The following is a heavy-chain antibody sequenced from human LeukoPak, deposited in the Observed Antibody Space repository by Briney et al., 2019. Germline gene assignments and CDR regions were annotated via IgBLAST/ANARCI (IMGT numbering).Heavy chain of an antibody. J-gene: IGHJ4*02. Sequence: PGGSLRLSCAASGFTFSSCAMSWVRQAPGKGLEWVSAISSGGGSAYSADSVKGRFTISGDSSKNTLYLQMNSLRAEDTAVYYCARDYYDILTANRQTKSSYFDYWGQGTLVTVSS. CDR3: ARDYYDILTANRQTKSSYFDY. V-gene: IGHV3-23*01. CDR1: GFTFSSCA. D-gene: IGHD3-9*01. CDR2: ISSGGGSA.